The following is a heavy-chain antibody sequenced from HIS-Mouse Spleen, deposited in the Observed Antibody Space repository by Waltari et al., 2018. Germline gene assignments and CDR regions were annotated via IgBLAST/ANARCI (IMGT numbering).Heavy chain of an antibody. CDR3: ARDTVIAARSYGMDV. CDR2: IYSGGST. J-gene: IGHJ6*02. D-gene: IGHD6-6*01. Sequence: EVQLVESGGGLIQPGGSLRLSCAASGFTLRSNYMGRVRQARGKGLEWVSVIYSGGSTYYADSVKGRFTISRDNSKNTLYLQMNSLRAEDTAVYYCARDTVIAARSYGMDVWGQGTTVTVSS. CDR1: GFTLRSNY. V-gene: IGHV3-53*01.